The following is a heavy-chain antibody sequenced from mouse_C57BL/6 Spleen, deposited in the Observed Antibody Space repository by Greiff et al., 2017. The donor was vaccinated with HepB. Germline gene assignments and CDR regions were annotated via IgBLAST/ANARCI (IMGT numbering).Heavy chain of an antibody. Sequence: VNLVESGPGLVQPSQSLSITCTVSGFSLTSYGVHWVRQSPGKGLEWLGVIWRGGSTDYNAAFMSRLSITKDNSKSQVFFKMNSLQADDTAIYYCAKRGDGYDDYYAMDYWGQGTSVTVSS. CDR2: IWRGGST. CDR1: GFSLTSYG. J-gene: IGHJ4*01. CDR3: AKRGDGYDDYYAMDY. V-gene: IGHV2-5*01. D-gene: IGHD2-2*01.